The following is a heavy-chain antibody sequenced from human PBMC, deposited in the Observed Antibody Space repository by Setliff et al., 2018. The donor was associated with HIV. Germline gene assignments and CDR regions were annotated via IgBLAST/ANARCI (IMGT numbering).Heavy chain of an antibody. CDR1: GYTFTSYG. CDR2: ISAYNGNT. D-gene: IGHD2-15*01. V-gene: IGHV1-18*01. Sequence: GASVKVSCKASGYTFTSYGISWVRQAPGQGLEWMGWISAYNGNTNYAEKLQGRVTMTTDTPTSTGYMELRSLRSDDTAVYYCARDSPGYCSGGSCYWFDPWGQGTLVTVSS. J-gene: IGHJ5*02. CDR3: ARDSPGYCSGGSCYWFDP.